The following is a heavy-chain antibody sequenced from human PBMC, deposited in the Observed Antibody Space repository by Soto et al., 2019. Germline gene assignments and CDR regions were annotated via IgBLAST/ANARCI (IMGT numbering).Heavy chain of an antibody. CDR2: IYYSGST. J-gene: IGHJ6*02. D-gene: IGHD1-7*01. CDR3: AKGGGGTTAIGSTRDYYYGMDV. V-gene: IGHV4-30-4*01. Sequence: SETLSLTCTVSGGSISSGDYYWSWIRQPPGKGLEWIGYIYYSGSTYYNPSLKSRVTISVDTSKNQFSLKLSSVTAADTAVYYCAKGGGGTTAIGSTRDYYYGMDVWGQGTTVTVSS. CDR1: GGSISSGDYY.